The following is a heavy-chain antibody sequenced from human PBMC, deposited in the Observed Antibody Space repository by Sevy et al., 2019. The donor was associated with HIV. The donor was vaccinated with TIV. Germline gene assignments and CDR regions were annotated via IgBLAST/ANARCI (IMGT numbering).Heavy chain of an antibody. CDR3: ARETAALSAFDI. D-gene: IGHD6-6*01. V-gene: IGHV1-69*13. J-gene: IGHJ3*02. CDR2: IIPIFGTA. CDR1: GGTFSSYA. Sequence: ASVKVSCKASGGTFSSYAISWVRQAPGQGLEWMGGIIPIFGTANYAQKFQGRVTITADESTSTAYMGLGSLRSEDTAVYYCARETAALSAFDIWGQGTMVTVSS.